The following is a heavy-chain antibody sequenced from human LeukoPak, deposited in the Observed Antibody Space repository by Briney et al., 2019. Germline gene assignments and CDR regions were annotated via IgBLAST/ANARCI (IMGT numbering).Heavy chain of an antibody. J-gene: IGHJ5*02. D-gene: IGHD3-10*01. CDR2: IHYTGSP. V-gene: IGHV4-59*01. Sequence: SETLSLTCTVSGGSISSYYWSWIRQSPGKGLECIGYIHYTGSPNYNPSLKSRVTISVETSKNQFSLKLKSVTAADTAVYYCARGGYYGSGNDFRFDPWGQGTLVTVSS. CDR3: ARGGYYGSGNDFRFDP. CDR1: GGSISSYY.